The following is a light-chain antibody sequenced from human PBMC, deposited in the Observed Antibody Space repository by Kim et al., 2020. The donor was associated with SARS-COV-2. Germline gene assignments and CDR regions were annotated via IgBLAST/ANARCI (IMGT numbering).Light chain of an antibody. Sequence: ALGQKVRMTCQGASHRSYYASWTQQQPGQAPVLVIYGKNNRPSGIPDRFSGSSSGNTASLTITGGQAEDEADYYCNSRDSSGKQLVFGGRTQLTVL. CDR3: NSRDSSGKQLV. CDR2: GKN. J-gene: IGLJ3*02. V-gene: IGLV3-19*01. CDR1: SHRSYY.